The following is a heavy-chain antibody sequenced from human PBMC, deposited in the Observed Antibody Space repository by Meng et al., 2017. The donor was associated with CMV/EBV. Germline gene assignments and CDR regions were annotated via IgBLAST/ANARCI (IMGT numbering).Heavy chain of an antibody. CDR3: ASADDIGMDY. J-gene: IGHJ4*02. CDR1: GGTFSSYA. V-gene: IGHV1-69*12. Sequence: HVPLVSSGAEGKKPGSSGKGSCKASGGTFSSYAISWVRQAPGQGLEWMGGIIPIFGTANYAQKFQGRVTITADESTSTAYMELSSLRSEDTAVYYCASADDIGMDYWGQGTLVTVSS. D-gene: IGHD3-9*01. CDR2: IIPIFGTA.